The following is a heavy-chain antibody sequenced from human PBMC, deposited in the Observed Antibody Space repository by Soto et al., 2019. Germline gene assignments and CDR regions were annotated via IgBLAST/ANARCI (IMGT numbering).Heavy chain of an antibody. D-gene: IGHD6-19*01. CDR1: GYSLTSGYY. J-gene: IGHJ4*02. CDR2: IYHSGDT. Sequence: PSETLSLTWAVSGYSLTSGYYCCFIRQPPGKGLEWIGSIYHSGDTYYNPSLKSRVTISVDTSKNHFSLKLTSVTAADTAVYYCARARIVVAGTIVDYWGQGTLVTFSS. V-gene: IGHV4-38-2*01. CDR3: ARARIVVAGTIVDY.